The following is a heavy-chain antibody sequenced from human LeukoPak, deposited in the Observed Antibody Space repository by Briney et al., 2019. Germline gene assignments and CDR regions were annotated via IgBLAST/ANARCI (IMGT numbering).Heavy chain of an antibody. CDR2: IWYDGSNK. V-gene: IGHV3-33*01. CDR3: ARHSSGDFPYVDY. CDR1: GFTFSSYG. Sequence: GRSLRLSCAASGFTFSSYGMHWVRQAPGKGLEWVAVIWYDGSNKYYADSVKGRFTISRDNSKNTLYLQMNSLRAEDTAVYYCARHSSGDFPYVDYWGQGALVTVSS. J-gene: IGHJ4*02. D-gene: IGHD2-21*02.